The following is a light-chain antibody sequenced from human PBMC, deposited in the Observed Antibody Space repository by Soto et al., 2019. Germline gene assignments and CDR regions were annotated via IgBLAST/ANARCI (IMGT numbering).Light chain of an antibody. J-gene: IGKJ1*01. CDR3: QQYNSYWT. Sequence: DIQMTQSPSTLSASVGDRVTITCRASQSISSWLAWYQQKPGKAPKLLIYDASSLESGVPSRFSGSGSGTEFTLTISSLQPDDFATYNCQQYNSYWTLGQGTRLDSK. CDR1: QSISSW. CDR2: DAS. V-gene: IGKV1-5*01.